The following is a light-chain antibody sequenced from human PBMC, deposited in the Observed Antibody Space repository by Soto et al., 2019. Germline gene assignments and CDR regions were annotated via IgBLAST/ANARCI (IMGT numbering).Light chain of an antibody. Sequence: QSVLTQPASVSGSPGQSITISCTGTSSDVGGYNYVSWYQQHPGKAPKVMIYDVSNRPSGVSNRFSGSKSGNTASLTISGLQAEDEADYYCSSYTSSSTPVVFGGGTTLTVL. CDR3: SSYTSSSTPVV. V-gene: IGLV2-14*01. J-gene: IGLJ2*01. CDR1: SSDVGGYNY. CDR2: DVS.